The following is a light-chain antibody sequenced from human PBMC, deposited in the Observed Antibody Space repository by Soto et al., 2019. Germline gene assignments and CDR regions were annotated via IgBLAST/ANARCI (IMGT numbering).Light chain of an antibody. CDR2: DAS. Sequence: DIQMTQSPSTLSASVGDRVTITYRASQSISSWLAWYQQKPGKAPNLLIYDASSLESGVPSRFSGSGSGTEFTLTISSLQPDDFATYYCQQYNNYPLTFGGGTKVEIK. V-gene: IGKV1-5*01. J-gene: IGKJ4*01. CDR3: QQYNNYPLT. CDR1: QSISSW.